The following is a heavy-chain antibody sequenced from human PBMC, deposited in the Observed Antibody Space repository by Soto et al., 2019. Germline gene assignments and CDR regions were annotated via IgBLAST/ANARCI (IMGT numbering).Heavy chain of an antibody. J-gene: IGHJ5*02. CDR3: AKSPICRTNGVCYPSWFDP. D-gene: IGHD2-8*01. V-gene: IGHV3-23*01. Sequence: GGSLRLSCAASGFTFSSYAMSWVRQAPGKGLEWVSAISGSGGSTYYANSVKGRFTISRDNSKNTRYWQMNSLRAEDTAVYYCAKSPICRTNGVCYPSWFDPWGQGTLVTVSS. CDR1: GFTFSSYA. CDR2: ISGSGGST.